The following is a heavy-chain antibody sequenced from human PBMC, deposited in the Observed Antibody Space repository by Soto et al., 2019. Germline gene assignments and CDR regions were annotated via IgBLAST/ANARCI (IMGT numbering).Heavy chain of an antibody. Sequence: QVQLQESGPGLVKPSETLSLTCTVSGGSVSSGSYYWSWIRQPPGKGLEWIGYIYYSGSTNYNPSLKSRVTISVDTSKNQFSLKLSSVTAADTAVYFCARARYYYGSGSYDYFYYYGMDVWGQGTTVTVSS. CDR2: IYYSGST. J-gene: IGHJ6*02. CDR3: ARARYYYGSGSYDYFYYYGMDV. D-gene: IGHD3-10*01. V-gene: IGHV4-61*01. CDR1: GGSVSSGSYY.